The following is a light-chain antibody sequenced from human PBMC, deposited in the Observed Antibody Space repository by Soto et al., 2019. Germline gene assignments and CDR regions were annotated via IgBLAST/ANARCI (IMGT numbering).Light chain of an antibody. J-gene: IGLJ2*01. Sequence: QSVLTQPPSVSAAPGQKVTISCSGSNSNIGNNYVSSYQHLPGTAPKLLIYDNNKRPSGIPDRFSGTKSGTSATLGITGLQTGDEADYYCATWDSSLIAGVFGGGTKVTVL. V-gene: IGLV1-51*01. CDR1: NSNIGNNY. CDR3: ATWDSSLIAGV. CDR2: DNN.